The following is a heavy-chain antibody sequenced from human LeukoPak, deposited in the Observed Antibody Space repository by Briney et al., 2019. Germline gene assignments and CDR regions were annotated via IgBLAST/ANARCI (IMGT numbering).Heavy chain of an antibody. CDR2: VSGGDGTT. J-gene: IGHJ4*02. V-gene: IGHV1-3*01. CDR1: GYTFTSDA. D-gene: IGHD6-19*01. Sequence: ASVEVSCKASGYTFTSDAIHWVRQAPGQRPEWMGWVSGGDGTTRYSQKFQGRVTLTRDTSANTAYMDLSSLTSEDTAVYFCARGYSSGWYLDYWGQGTLVTVSS. CDR3: ARGYSSGWYLDY.